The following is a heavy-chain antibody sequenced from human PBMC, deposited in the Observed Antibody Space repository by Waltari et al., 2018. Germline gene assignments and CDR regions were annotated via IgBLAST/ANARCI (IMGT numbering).Heavy chain of an antibody. V-gene: IGHV3-33*01. J-gene: IGHJ4*02. CDR2: IWSDGSKV. CDR1: GFPFTEYG. Sequence: VQSGGGVVQHGKSLRLSCVVSGFPFTEYGLHWVRQAPRKGRGWVAVIWSDGSKVHYADAVQGRFVIARDNSKKTLYLQMNSLRGEDTGLYYCTRVFPGIGIIGNFDQWGQGTQVTVSS. CDR3: TRVFPGIGIIGNFDQ.